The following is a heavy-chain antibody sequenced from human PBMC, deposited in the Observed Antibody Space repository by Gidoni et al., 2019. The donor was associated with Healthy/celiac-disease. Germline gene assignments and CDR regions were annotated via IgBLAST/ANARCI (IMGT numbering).Heavy chain of an antibody. D-gene: IGHD6-13*01. CDR1: GFPFVDYA. Sequence: EVQLVESGGGLVQPGRSLRLSCAASGFPFVDYAMHWVRQAPGKGLEWVSGISWNSGSIGYADSVKGRFTISRDNAKNSLYLQMNSLRAEDTALYYCAKDKGGSSWWTNFDYWGQGTLVTVSS. CDR3: AKDKGGSSWWTNFDY. J-gene: IGHJ4*02. CDR2: ISWNSGSI. V-gene: IGHV3-9*01.